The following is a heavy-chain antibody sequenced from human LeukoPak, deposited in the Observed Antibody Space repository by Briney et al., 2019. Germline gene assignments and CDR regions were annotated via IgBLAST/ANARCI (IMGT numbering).Heavy chain of an antibody. CDR2: INHSGST. V-gene: IGHV4-34*01. CDR3: ARGTSPFYFDY. D-gene: IGHD1/OR15-1a*01. J-gene: IGHJ4*02. CDR1: GGSFSGYY. Sequence: TSETLSLTCAVYGGSFSGYYWSWIRRPPGKGLEWIGGINHSGSTNYNPSLRSRVSLSVDTSKNQFSLKLSSVTAADTAVYYCARGTSPFYFDYWGQGTLVTVSS.